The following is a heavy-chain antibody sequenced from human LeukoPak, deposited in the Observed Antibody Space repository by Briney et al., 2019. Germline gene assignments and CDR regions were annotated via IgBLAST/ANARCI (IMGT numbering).Heavy chain of an antibody. V-gene: IGHV5-10-1*01. Sequence: GESLRISCKGSGYSFTSYWISWVRQMPGKGLEWMGRIDPSDSYTNYSPSFQGHVTISADKSISTAYLQWSSLKASDTAIYYCELRLGELSDDYYYYGMDVWGKGTTVTVSS. J-gene: IGHJ6*04. D-gene: IGHD3-16*02. CDR1: GYSFTSYW. CDR2: IDPSDSYT. CDR3: ELRLGELSDDYYYYGMDV.